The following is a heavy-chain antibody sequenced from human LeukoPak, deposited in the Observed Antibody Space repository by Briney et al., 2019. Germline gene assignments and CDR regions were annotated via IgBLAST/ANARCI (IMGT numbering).Heavy chain of an antibody. CDR1: GFTFSSYA. V-gene: IGHV3-23*01. J-gene: IGHJ4*02. CDR3: TKKSSWYYFDY. CDR2: ISGSGGST. D-gene: IGHD6-13*01. Sequence: PPGGSLRLSCAASGFTFSSYAMSWVRQAPGKGLEWVSAISGSGGSTYYADSVKGRFTISRDNSKNTLYLQMNSLRAGGTAVYYCTKKSSWYYFDYWGQGTLVTVSS.